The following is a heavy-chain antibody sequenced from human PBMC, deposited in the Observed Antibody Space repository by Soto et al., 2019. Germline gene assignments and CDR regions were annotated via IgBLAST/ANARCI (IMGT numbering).Heavy chain of an antibody. D-gene: IGHD3-22*01. CDR2: ISGSGGST. CDR1: GFTFSSYA. J-gene: IGHJ4*02. Sequence: PGGSLRLSCAASGFTFSSYAMSWVRQAPGKGLEWVSAISGSGGSTYYADSVKGRFTISRDNSKNTLYLQMNSLRAEDTAVYYCATYDSSGYWERFFAYWGQGTLVTVSS. CDR3: ATYDSSGYWERFFAY. V-gene: IGHV3-23*01.